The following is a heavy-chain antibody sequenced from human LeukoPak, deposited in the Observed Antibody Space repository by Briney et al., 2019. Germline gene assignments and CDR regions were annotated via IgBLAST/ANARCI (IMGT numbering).Heavy chain of an antibody. Sequence: ASVKVSCKTSGYTFTSYYMHWVRQAPGQGLEWMGIINPSAGSTSYAQKFQGRVTMTRDTSTSTVYMELSRLRSDDTAVYYCARGHYYGSGSYYTPPGYYYYYGMDVWGQGTTVTVSS. CDR2: INPSAGST. CDR1: GYTFTSYY. V-gene: IGHV1-46*01. CDR3: ARGHYYGSGSYYTPPGYYYYYGMDV. J-gene: IGHJ6*02. D-gene: IGHD3-10*01.